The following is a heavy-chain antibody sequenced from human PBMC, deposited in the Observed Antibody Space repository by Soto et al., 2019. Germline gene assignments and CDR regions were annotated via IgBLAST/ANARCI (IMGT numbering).Heavy chain of an antibody. CDR1: GFTFISYW. Sequence: GGSLRLSCAASGFTFISYWMHWVRQAPGKGLVWVSRINPDGSATNYADSVKGRFTISRDNAKNTLYLQMNSLRAEDTAVFYCGRGGSDSPMAPGYWGQGTLVTVSS. J-gene: IGHJ4*02. D-gene: IGHD5-18*01. CDR2: INPDGSAT. V-gene: IGHV3-74*01. CDR3: GRGGSDSPMAPGY.